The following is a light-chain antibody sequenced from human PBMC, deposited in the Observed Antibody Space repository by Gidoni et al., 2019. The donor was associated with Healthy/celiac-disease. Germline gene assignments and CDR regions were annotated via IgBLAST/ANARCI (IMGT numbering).Light chain of an antibody. CDR2: AAS. Sequence: DIQMTQSPSSLPASVGDRVTITCRASQGISNSLAWYQQKPGKAPKLLLYAASRLESGVPSRFSGSGSGTDYTLTISSLQPEDFATYYCQQYYSTPPTFGQXTKLEIK. CDR1: QGISNS. V-gene: IGKV1-NL1*01. CDR3: QQYYSTPPT. J-gene: IGKJ2*01.